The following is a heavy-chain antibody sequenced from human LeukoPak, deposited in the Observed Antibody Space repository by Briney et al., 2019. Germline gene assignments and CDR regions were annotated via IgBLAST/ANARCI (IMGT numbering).Heavy chain of an antibody. CDR2: INPNSGGT. CDR3: ARKPGNSGGWYGGEVDN. CDR1: GYTFTGYY. J-gene: IGHJ4*02. D-gene: IGHD6-19*01. V-gene: IGHV1-2*02. Sequence: ASVKVSCKASGYTFTGYYMHWVRQAPGQGLEWMGWINPNSGGTNYAQKFQGRVTMTRDTSISTAYMELSRLRSDDTAVYYCARKPGNSGGWYGGEVDNWGKETLVTVSS.